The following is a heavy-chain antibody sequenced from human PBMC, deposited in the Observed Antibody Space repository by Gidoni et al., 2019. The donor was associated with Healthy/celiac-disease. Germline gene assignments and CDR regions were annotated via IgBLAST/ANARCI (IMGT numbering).Heavy chain of an antibody. CDR1: GFTVSSNY. J-gene: IGHJ4*02. CDR2: IYSGGST. D-gene: IGHD2-2*02. CDR3: ARSLGYCSSTSCYTGGFDY. V-gene: IGHV3-53*01. Sequence: EVQLVESGGGLIQPGGSLRLSCAASGFTVSSNYMSWVRQAPGKGLEWVSVIYSGGSTYDADSVKGRFTISRDNSKNTLYLQMNSLRAEDTAVYYCARSLGYCSSTSCYTGGFDYWGQGTLVTVSS.